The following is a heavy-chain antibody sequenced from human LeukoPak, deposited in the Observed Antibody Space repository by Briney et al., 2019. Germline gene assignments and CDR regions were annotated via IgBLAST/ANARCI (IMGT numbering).Heavy chain of an antibody. D-gene: IGHD3-22*01. J-gene: IGHJ3*02. CDR1: GYTFTSYG. Sequence: ASVKVSCRASGYTFTSYGISWVRQAPGQGLEWMGWISAYNGNTNYAQKLQGRVTMTTDTSTSTAYMELRSLRSDDTAVYYCAREGSYYDSSGYDIWGQGTMVTVSS. V-gene: IGHV1-18*01. CDR3: AREGSYYDSSGYDI. CDR2: ISAYNGNT.